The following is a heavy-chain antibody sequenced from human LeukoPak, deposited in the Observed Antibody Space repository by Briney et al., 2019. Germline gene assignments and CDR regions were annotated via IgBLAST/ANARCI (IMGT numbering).Heavy chain of an antibody. J-gene: IGHJ6*02. D-gene: IGHD5-12*01. Sequence: GGSLRLSCAASGFSFSTSPMSWVRQPPGKGLEWVSAMNNGPGATFYRDSVRGRFTISRDDSKSTLYLQMNSLRAEDTGTYYCAKTHYDLLDVWGQGTTITVSS. CDR2: MNNGPGAT. V-gene: IGHV3-23*01. CDR3: AKTHYDLLDV. CDR1: GFSFSTSP.